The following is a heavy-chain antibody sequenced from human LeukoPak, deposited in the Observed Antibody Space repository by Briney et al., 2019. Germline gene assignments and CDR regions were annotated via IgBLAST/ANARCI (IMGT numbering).Heavy chain of an antibody. CDR1: GYTFTTYV. Sequence: ASVQVSCKASGYTFTTYVMHWVRQAPGQRLEWMGWINAGNGNTKYSQKFQGRVTITRDTSASTAYMELSSLRSEDTAVYYCARTTAMVTIFDYWGQGTLVTVSS. V-gene: IGHV1-3*01. CDR3: ARTTAMVTIFDY. CDR2: INAGNGNT. J-gene: IGHJ4*02. D-gene: IGHD5-18*01.